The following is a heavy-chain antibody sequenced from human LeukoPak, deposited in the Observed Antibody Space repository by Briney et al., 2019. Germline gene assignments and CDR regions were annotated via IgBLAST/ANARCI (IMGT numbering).Heavy chain of an antibody. J-gene: IGHJ4*02. V-gene: IGHV3-48*01. D-gene: IGHD2-21*01. CDR3: ARDKGEGPDYFDY. CDR2: ISSISSTI. CDR1: GFTFSSYS. Sequence: GGSLRLSCAASGFTFSSYSMNWVRQAPGKGLEWVSYISSISSTIYYADSVKGRFTISRDNAKNSLYLQMNSLRAEDTAVYYCARDKGEGPDYFDYWGQGTLVTVSS.